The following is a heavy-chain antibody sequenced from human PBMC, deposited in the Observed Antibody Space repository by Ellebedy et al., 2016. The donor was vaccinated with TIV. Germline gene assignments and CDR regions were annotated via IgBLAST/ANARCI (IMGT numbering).Heavy chain of an antibody. CDR2: ITASGSR. CDR3: GKEILVVVTPALDH. J-gene: IGHJ4*02. V-gene: IGHV3-23*01. D-gene: IGHD3-22*01. Sequence: GESLKISCAASGFTFSDNAMTWVRQAPGKGLEWVAAITASGSRPYADSVKGRFTISRDNSKNTVYLQMSSLRAEDTAVYYCGKEILVVVTPALDHWGQGTLVTVSS. CDR1: GFTFSDNA.